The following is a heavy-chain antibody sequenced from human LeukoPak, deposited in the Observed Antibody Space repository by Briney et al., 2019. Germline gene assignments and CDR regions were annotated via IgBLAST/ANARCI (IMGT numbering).Heavy chain of an antibody. Sequence: GGSLRLSCAASGFTLSTYEMNWVRQAPGKGLEWVSYISSSGSTIYYADSVKGRFAISRDNAKNSLYLQMNSLRAEDTAVYYCAELGITMIGGVWGKGTTVTISS. J-gene: IGHJ6*04. V-gene: IGHV3-48*03. CDR2: ISSSGSTI. CDR1: GFTLSTYE. D-gene: IGHD3-10*02. CDR3: AELGITMIGGV.